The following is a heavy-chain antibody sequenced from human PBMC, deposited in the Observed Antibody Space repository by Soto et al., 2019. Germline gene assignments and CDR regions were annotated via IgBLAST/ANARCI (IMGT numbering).Heavy chain of an antibody. CDR2: IHYSRST. J-gene: IGHJ5*02. CDR3: ARSVFT. Sequence: QVQLQESGPGLVKPSQTLSLTCTVPGGSISSGGYYWNWIRQHPGKGLERIGYIHYSRSTNRNLSIESRVTISVDASKNKFSLKLGSVTAADTAVYYCARSVFTWGQGTLVTVSS. CDR1: GGSISSGGYY. V-gene: IGHV4-31*03.